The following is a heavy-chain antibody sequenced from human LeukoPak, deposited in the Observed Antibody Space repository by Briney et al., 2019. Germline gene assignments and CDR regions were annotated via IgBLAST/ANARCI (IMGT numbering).Heavy chain of an antibody. D-gene: IGHD6-19*01. CDR3: ARHRYSSGWYDY. CDR1: GGSISSYY. CDR2: IYYSGST. J-gene: IGHJ4*02. V-gene: IGHV4-59*08. Sequence: SSETLSLTCTVSGGSISSYYWSWIRQPPGKGLEWIGYIYYSGSTNYNPSLKSRVTISVDTSKNQFSLKLSSVTAADTAVYYCARHRYSSGWYDYWGQGTLVTVSS.